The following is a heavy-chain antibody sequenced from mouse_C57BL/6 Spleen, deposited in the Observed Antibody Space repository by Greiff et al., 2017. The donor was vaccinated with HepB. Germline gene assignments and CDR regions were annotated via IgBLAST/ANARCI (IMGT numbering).Heavy chain of an antibody. CDR2: IYPGDGDT. Sequence: QVQLQQSGAELVKPGASVKISCKASGYAFSSYWMNWVKQRPGKGLEWIGQIYPGDGDTNYNGKFKGKATLTADKSSSTAYMQLSSLTSEDSAVYFCARNLPHYYGSDYWGQGTTLTVSS. V-gene: IGHV1-80*01. CDR3: ARNLPHYYGSDY. J-gene: IGHJ2*01. D-gene: IGHD1-1*01. CDR1: GYAFSSYW.